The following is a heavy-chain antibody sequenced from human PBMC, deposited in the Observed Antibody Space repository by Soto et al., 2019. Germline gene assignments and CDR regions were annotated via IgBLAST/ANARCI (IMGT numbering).Heavy chain of an antibody. V-gene: IGHV4-4*07. D-gene: IGHD3-3*01. CDR2: IYSSGST. Sequence: SETLDLGCTVTGGAISCYYWTWIRQSDGEGLEWIGRIYSSGSTNYNPSLKSRVTISLDTSMNYFSLRLSSVTAADTAVYYCARGQRFSDWFDPWGQGTLVTVSS. J-gene: IGHJ5*02. CDR1: GGAISCYY. CDR3: ARGQRFSDWFDP.